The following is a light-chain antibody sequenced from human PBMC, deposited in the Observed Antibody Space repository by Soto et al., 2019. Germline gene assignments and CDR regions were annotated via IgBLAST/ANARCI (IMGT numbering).Light chain of an antibody. Sequence: DIQLTQSPSLLSASVGDRVTITCRASPDISTYLAWYQQKPAKAPKLMIYEASTLQSGVPSRFSGSGSGTEFTLTISGLLPEDFATYHCQQLNTLPFTFGQGTRLEIK. V-gene: IGKV1-9*01. CDR3: QQLNTLPFT. CDR2: EAS. CDR1: PDISTY. J-gene: IGKJ5*01.